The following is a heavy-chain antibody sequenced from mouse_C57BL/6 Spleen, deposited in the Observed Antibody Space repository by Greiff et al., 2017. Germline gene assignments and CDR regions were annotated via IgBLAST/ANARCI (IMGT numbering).Heavy chain of an antibody. D-gene: IGHD4-1*01. V-gene: IGHV5-6*02. Sequence: DVQLVESGGDLVKPGGSLKLSCAASGFTFSSYGMPWVRQTPDKRLEWVATISRGGCYTYYPDSVKGRFTISRDNAKNTLYLQISSLKSDDTAMYYCARRLTGTGFDYWGQGTTLTVSS. J-gene: IGHJ2*01. CDR3: ARRLTGTGFDY. CDR1: GFTFSSYG. CDR2: ISRGGCYT.